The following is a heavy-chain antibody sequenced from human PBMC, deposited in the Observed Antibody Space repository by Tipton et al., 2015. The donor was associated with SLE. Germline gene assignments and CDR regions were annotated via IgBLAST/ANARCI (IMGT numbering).Heavy chain of an antibody. CDR3: ARGSRYCRNVVCYTLLGAY. CDR1: GFTFSDYY. D-gene: IGHD2-8*01. Sequence: SLRLSCAASGFTFSDYYMTWLRLAPGKGLEWVSYIGRRGTTIYYIDSVKSRFTITSDNAKRSLFLQMNSLRADDTAVYYCARGSRYCRNVVCYTLLGAYWGQGPLVTVSS. CDR2: IGRRGTTI. J-gene: IGHJ4*01. V-gene: IGHV3-11*01.